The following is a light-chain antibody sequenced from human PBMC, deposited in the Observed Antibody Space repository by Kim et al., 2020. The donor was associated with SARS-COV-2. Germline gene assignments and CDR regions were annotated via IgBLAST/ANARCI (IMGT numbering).Light chain of an antibody. CDR2: VVS. V-gene: IGLV2-14*03. CDR3: SSYTTRSTLV. Sequence: GQSITISCTGTTSDVGGYNYVNWYQQYPGKAPKLIIYVVSDRPSGVSHRFSGSKSGNTASLTISGLQAEDEATYYCSSYTTRSTLVFGGGTKVTVL. J-gene: IGLJ3*02. CDR1: TSDVGGYNY.